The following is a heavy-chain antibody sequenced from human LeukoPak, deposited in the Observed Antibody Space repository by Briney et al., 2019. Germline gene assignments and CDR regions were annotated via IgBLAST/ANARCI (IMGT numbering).Heavy chain of an antibody. CDR3: ARSYSSSWYSGYHYFDY. D-gene: IGHD6-13*01. Sequence: ASVKVSCKASGYTFTSYGISWVRQAPGQGLEWMGWISAYNGNTNYAQKLQGRVTMTTDTSTSTAYMELRSLRSDDTAVYYCARSYSSSWYSGYHYFDYWGQGTLVTVSS. V-gene: IGHV1-18*01. CDR2: ISAYNGNT. J-gene: IGHJ4*02. CDR1: GYTFTSYG.